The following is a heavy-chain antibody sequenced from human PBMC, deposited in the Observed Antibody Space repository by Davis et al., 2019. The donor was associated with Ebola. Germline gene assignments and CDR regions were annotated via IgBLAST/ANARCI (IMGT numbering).Heavy chain of an antibody. CDR2: NISNSGGT. J-gene: IGHJ4*02. V-gene: IGHV1-2*06. Sequence: ASVKVSCKASGYTFTGYNMHWVRQAPGQGLEWMGRNISNSGGTNYAQKFQGRVTMTRDTSISTAYMELSSLRSDDTAVYYCARGHNFGFEFWGQGALVTVSS. D-gene: IGHD1-1*01. CDR3: ARGHNFGFEF. CDR1: GYTFTGYN.